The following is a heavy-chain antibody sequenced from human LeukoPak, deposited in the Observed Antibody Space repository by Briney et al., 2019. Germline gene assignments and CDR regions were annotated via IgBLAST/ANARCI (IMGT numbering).Heavy chain of an antibody. J-gene: IGHJ4*02. D-gene: IGHD3-9*01. CDR3: ARVDIYYDILTGYQYGPFDY. CDR2: ISSSSSYI. Sequence: GGSLRLSCAASGFTFSSYSMNWVRQAPGKGLEWVSSISSSSSYIYYADSVKGRFTISRDNAKNSLYLQMNSLRAEDTAVYYCARVDIYYDILTGYQYGPFDYWGRGTLVTVSS. CDR1: GFTFSSYS. V-gene: IGHV3-21*01.